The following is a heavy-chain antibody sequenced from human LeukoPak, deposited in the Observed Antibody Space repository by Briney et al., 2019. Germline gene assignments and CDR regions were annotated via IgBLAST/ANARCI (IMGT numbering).Heavy chain of an antibody. V-gene: IGHV1-8*01. CDR3: ARTTMVRGVSQDY. CDR1: GYTFTSYD. CDR2: MNPNSGNT. J-gene: IGHJ4*02. Sequence: ASVKVSCKASGYTFTSYDINWVRQATGQGLEWMGWMNPNSGNTGYPQKFQGRVTMTRNTSISTAYMELSSLRSEDTAVYYCARTTMVRGVSQDYWGQGTLVTVSS. D-gene: IGHD3-10*01.